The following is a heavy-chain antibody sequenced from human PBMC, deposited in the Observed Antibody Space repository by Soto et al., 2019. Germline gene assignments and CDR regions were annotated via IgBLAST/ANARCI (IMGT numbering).Heavy chain of an antibody. CDR1: GFTFSGYA. V-gene: IGHV3-23*01. CDR2: LGTSGNT. Sequence: VQLLESGGGLVQPGGSLRLSCSASGFTFSGYAMAWVRQAPGKGLEWVSTLGTSGNTYYADSVKGRFTISRDNSKNTLYLQMYTLRAEDTAVYYCAKRAVAAAARYFDYWGQGTLVTVSS. CDR3: AKRAVAAAARYFDY. J-gene: IGHJ4*02. D-gene: IGHD2-15*01.